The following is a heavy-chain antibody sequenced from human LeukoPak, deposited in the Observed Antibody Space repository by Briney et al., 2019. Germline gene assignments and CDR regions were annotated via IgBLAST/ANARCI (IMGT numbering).Heavy chain of an antibody. CDR2: INPRYGST. CDR1: GYTFSNYH. V-gene: IGHV1-46*01. CDR3: AREEARDGSTGYYFDY. J-gene: IGHJ4*02. Sequence: ASVKVSCKASGYTFSNYHIHWVRQAPGQGIEWMGIINPRYGSTTYAQNFQGRVTMTRDISTSTVYMELSSLRSEGTAVYYCAREEARDGSTGYYFDYWGQGTLLTVSS. D-gene: IGHD5-24*01.